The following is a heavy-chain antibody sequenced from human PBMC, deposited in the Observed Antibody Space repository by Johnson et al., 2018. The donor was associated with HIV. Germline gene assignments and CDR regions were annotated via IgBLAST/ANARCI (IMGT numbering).Heavy chain of an antibody. V-gene: IGHV3-30*02. CDR2: IRYDGSNQ. Sequence: QMQLVESGGGLVQPGGSLKLSCAASEFTFSSYDMHWVRQAPGKGLEWVTFIRYDGSNQYYADSVKGRFTISRDNSKNTLYIQMNSLRAEDTAVYYCARDRYYDSSGSHAFDIWGQGTMVTVSS. J-gene: IGHJ3*02. D-gene: IGHD3-22*01. CDR1: EFTFSSYD. CDR3: ARDRYYDSSGSHAFDI.